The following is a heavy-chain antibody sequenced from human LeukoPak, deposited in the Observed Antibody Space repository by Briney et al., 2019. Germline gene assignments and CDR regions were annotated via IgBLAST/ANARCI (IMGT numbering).Heavy chain of an antibody. J-gene: IGHJ6*03. D-gene: IGHD1-26*01. CDR2: IYPGDSDT. CDR3: ARLSGATVYYYYMDV. V-gene: IGHV5-51*01. Sequence: GESLKISCKGSGYSFTSYWIGCVRQMPGKGLEWMGIIYPGDSDTRYSPSFQGQVTISADKSISTAYLQWSGLKASDTAMYYCARLSGATVYYYYMDVWGKGTTVTVSS. CDR1: GYSFTSYW.